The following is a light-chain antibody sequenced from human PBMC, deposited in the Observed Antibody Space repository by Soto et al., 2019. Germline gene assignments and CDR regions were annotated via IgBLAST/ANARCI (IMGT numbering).Light chain of an antibody. CDR3: QQYGSTPRT. Sequence: EIVMTQSPATLSVSPGESVTLSCRTSQSVNSRYLAWYPQKAGQAPRLLIYGASSRATGIPDRFSGSGSGTDFTLTISRLEPEDFAVYYCQQYGSTPRTFGQGTKVDIK. CDR2: GAS. V-gene: IGKV3-20*01. J-gene: IGKJ1*01. CDR1: QSVNSRY.